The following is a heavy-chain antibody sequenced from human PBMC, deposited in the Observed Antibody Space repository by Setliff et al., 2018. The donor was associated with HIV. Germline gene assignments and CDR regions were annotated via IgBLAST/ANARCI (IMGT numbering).Heavy chain of an antibody. V-gene: IGHV3-21*06. D-gene: IGHD6-13*01. J-gene: IGHJ4*02. Sequence: GGSLRLSCTASGFTFSSHNMNWVRQAPGKGLEWVSSISPSGSYIYYAGSVRGRFTISRDNARNSLYLQMNSLRAEDTAVYYCARDSGSTWYASSRSDYWGQGTLVTVSS. CDR2: ISPSGSYI. CDR3: ARDSGSTWYASSRSDY. CDR1: GFTFSSHN.